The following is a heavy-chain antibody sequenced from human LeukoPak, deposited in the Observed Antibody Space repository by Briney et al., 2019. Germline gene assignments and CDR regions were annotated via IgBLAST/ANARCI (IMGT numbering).Heavy chain of an antibody. V-gene: IGHV3-30*18. CDR2: ISYDGSNK. CDR3: GKDDIVAAGPFDP. Sequence: GRSLRLSCAASGFTFSSYGMHWVRQAPGKGLEWVAVISYDGSNKYYADSVKGRFTISRDNSRNTLYLQMNSLRAEDTAVYYCGKDDIVAAGPFDPWGQGTLVTVSS. CDR1: GFTFSSYG. D-gene: IGHD6-13*01. J-gene: IGHJ5*02.